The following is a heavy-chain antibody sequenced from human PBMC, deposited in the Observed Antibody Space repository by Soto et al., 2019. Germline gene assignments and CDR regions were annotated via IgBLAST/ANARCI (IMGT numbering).Heavy chain of an antibody. CDR1: GGSINSGDSY. J-gene: IGHJ4*02. V-gene: IGHV4-31*03. Sequence: QVQLQESGPGLVRPSQTLSLTCTVSGGSINSGDSYWNWIRQHPEKALEWIGYINYRGSTFYNPSRKSRSIISVDTSKNQCSLSLSSVAAAYTAVYCCARDAPGVAPYWGQGTLVSVPP. CDR2: INYRGST. CDR3: ARDAPGVAPY. D-gene: IGHD2-15*01.